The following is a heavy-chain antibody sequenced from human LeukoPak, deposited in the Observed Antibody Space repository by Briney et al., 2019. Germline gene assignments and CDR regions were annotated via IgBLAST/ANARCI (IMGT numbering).Heavy chain of an antibody. D-gene: IGHD2-2*01. CDR1: GGSFSGYY. CDR2: INHSGST. Sequence: SETLSLTCAVYGGSFSGYYWSWIRQPPGKGLEWIGEINHSGSTNYNPSLKSRVTISVDTSKNQFSLKLSSVTAADTAVYHCARGELRRTSCLRYWGQGTLVTVSS. V-gene: IGHV4-34*01. CDR3: ARGELRRTSCLRY. J-gene: IGHJ4*02.